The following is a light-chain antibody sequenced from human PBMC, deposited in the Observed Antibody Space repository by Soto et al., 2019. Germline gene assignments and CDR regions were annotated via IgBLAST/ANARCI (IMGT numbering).Light chain of an antibody. CDR2: SND. J-gene: IGLJ1*01. Sequence: QSLLTQPPLVSGAPGRMGTVSCTGSSSSVGADYGVHWYQHRPGTAPRLLIYSNDRRPSGVYVPDRFSASKSGTSASLDIAGLQAEDEGDYYCQSYDNTLDARYVFGTGNKGTV. V-gene: IGLV1-40*01. CDR3: QSYDNTLDARYV. CDR1: SSSVGADYG.